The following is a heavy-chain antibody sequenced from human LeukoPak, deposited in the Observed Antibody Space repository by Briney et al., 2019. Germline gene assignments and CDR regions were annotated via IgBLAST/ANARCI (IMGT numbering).Heavy chain of an antibody. J-gene: IGHJ4*02. CDR2: INQDGGEK. D-gene: IGHD1-14*01. CDR1: GFTFSNYL. Sequence: GGSLSLSCAASGFTFSNYLMTWVRQAPGKGLEWVANINQDGGEKYYVDSVKGRFTISRDNAKNSLYLQRSSLRAEDAAVYYCATDYHGYFDYWGQGTLVTVSS. V-gene: IGHV3-7*01. CDR3: ATDYHGYFDY.